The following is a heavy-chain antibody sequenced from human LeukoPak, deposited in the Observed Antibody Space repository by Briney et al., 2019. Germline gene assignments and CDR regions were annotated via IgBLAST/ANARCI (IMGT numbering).Heavy chain of an antibody. CDR3: AKAPGGDGYFQH. D-gene: IGHD2-21*02. V-gene: IGHV3-7*05. CDR1: GFTFSSYW. Sequence: PGGSLRLPCAASGFTFSSYWMTWVRQAPGKGMEWVASINRDGSGKYYVDSVKGRFTISRDNSKNSLYLQMSSLRTEDTALYYCAKAPGGDGYFQHWGQGTLVTVSS. J-gene: IGHJ1*01. CDR2: INRDGSGK.